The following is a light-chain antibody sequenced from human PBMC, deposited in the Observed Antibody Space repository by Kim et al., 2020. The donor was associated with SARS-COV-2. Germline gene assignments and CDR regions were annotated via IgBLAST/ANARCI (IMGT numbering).Light chain of an antibody. CDR2: DND. Sequence: QSVLTHPPSVSAAPGQKVTISCTGTTSKIGNNYVSWYQQFPGAAPKLLIYDNDKRPSGIPERFSGSKSGTSATLGITGLQTGDEADYYCGSWDRSLRVCVCGTGTKVPVL. V-gene: IGLV1-51*01. J-gene: IGLJ1*01. CDR1: TSKIGNNY. CDR3: GSWDRSLRVCV.